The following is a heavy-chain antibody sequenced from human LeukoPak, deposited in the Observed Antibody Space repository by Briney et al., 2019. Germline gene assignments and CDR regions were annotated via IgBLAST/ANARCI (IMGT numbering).Heavy chain of an antibody. D-gene: IGHD2-2*01. CDR1: GYTFTSYG. CDR2: ISAYNGNT. V-gene: IGHV1-18*01. CDR3: ASTIPNFGYCSSTSCPYWFDP. J-gene: IGHJ5*02. Sequence: ASVKVSCKASGYTFTSYGISWVRQAPGQGLEWMGWISAYNGNTNYAQKLQGRVTTTTDTSTSTAYMELRSLRSDDTAVYYCASTIPNFGYCSSTSCPYWFDPWGQGTLVTVSS.